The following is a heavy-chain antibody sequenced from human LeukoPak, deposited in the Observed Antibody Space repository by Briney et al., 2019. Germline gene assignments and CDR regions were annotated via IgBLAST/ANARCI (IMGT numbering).Heavy chain of an antibody. V-gene: IGHV4-34*01. CDR1: GGSFSGYY. J-gene: IGHJ4*02. CDR3: ARGGTTGPYYRSGSYSIDY. Sequence: MSSETLSLTCAVYGGSFSGYYWSWIRQPPGKGLEWIGEINHSGSTNYNPSLKSRVTISVDTSKNRFSLKLSSVTAADTAVYYCARGGTTGPYYRSGSYSIDYWGQGTLVTVSS. CDR2: INHSGST. D-gene: IGHD1-26*01.